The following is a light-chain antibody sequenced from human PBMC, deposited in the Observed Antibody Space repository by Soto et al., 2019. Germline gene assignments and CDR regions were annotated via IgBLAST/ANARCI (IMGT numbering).Light chain of an antibody. J-gene: IGKJ2*01. CDR2: GAS. V-gene: IGKV3-20*01. Sequence: EIVLTQSPGTLSLSPGERATLSCRASQSVSSSYLAWYQQKPGKAPRLLIYGASIRDTGIPDRFSSSGSGTAFTLTINRRELEDFAVYYCHQYGSSPYTFGQGTKLEI. CDR1: QSVSSSY. CDR3: HQYGSSPYT.